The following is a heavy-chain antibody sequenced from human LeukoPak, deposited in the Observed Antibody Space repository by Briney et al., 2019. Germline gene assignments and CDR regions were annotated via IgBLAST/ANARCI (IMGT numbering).Heavy chain of an antibody. D-gene: IGHD1-14*01. CDR1: GYTFTSYD. J-gene: IGHJ5*02. CDR3: ARGLTQGHDWFDP. CDR2: MNPNSGNT. V-gene: IGHV1-8*01. Sequence: EASVKVSCKASGYTFTSYDINWVRQATGQGLEWMGWMNPNSGNTGYAQKFQGRVTMTTDTSTSTAYMELRSLRSDDTAVYYCARGLTQGHDWFDPWGQGTLVTVSS.